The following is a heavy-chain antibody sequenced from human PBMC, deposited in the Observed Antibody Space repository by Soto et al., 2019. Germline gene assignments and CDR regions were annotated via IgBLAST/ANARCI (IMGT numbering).Heavy chain of an antibody. J-gene: IGHJ6*02. V-gene: IGHV3-7*03. CDR3: ARADCGSTSCSPPYYYYGMDV. CDR1: GFTFSSYW. D-gene: IGHD2-2*01. CDR2: IKQDGSEK. Sequence: GGSLRLSCAASGFTFSSYWMSWVRQAPGKGLEWVANIKQDGSEKYYVDSVKGRFTISRDNAKNSLYLQMNSLRAEDTAVYYCARADCGSTSCSPPYYYYGMDVWGQGTTVTVSS.